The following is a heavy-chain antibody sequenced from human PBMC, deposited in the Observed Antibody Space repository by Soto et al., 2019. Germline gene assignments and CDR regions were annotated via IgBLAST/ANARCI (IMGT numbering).Heavy chain of an antibody. D-gene: IGHD6-6*01. J-gene: IGHJ6*02. CDR2: IYHSGST. Sequence: NPSETLSLTCAVSGGSISSSNWWSWVRQPPGKGLEWIGEIYHSGSTNYNPSLKSRVTISVDKSKNQFSLKLSSVTAADTAVYYCAGSSSSSGFGYYYGMDVWGQGTTVTVSS. CDR3: AGSSSSSGFGYYYGMDV. CDR1: GGSISSSNW. V-gene: IGHV4-4*02.